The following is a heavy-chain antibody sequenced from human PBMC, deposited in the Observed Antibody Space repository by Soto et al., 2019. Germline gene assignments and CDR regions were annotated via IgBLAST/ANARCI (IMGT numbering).Heavy chain of an antibody. V-gene: IGHV1-46*01. CDR2: INPSGGST. CDR1: RYTFTNFY. Sequence: GASVKVSCKASRYTFTNFYIHWLRQAPGQGLEWMGIINPSGGSTTYPQKFQGWVTMTRDTSISTAYMELSRLRSDDTAVYYCARGVRYYGSGSKYYYYYGMDVWGQGTTVTVSS. J-gene: IGHJ6*02. D-gene: IGHD3-10*01. CDR3: ARGVRYYGSGSKYYYYYGMDV.